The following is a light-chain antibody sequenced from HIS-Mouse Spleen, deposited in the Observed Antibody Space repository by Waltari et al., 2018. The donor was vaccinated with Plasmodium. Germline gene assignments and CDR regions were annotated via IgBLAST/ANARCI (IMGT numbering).Light chain of an antibody. CDR2: DAS. CDR3: QQYNNWSFT. CDR1: QSVSSY. J-gene: IGKJ3*01. V-gene: IGKV3-11*01. Sequence: EIVLTQSPATLSLSPGERATLSCRASQSVSSYLAWYQQKPGQAPRLLIYDASNRATGIPARFSGSGSGTDFNLTISSLEPEDFAVYYCQQYNNWSFTFGPGTKVDIK.